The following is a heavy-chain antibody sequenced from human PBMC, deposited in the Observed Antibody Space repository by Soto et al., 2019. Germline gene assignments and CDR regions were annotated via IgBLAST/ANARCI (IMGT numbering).Heavy chain of an antibody. J-gene: IGHJ4*02. Sequence: SETLSLTCTVSGGSISSSSYYWGWIRQPPGKGLEWIGSIYYSGSTYYNPSLKSRVTISVDTSKNQFSLKLSSVTAADTAVYYCAGVATVKGSYYFDYWGQGTLVTVSS. CDR2: IYYSGST. V-gene: IGHV4-39*01. D-gene: IGHD5-12*01. CDR3: AGVATVKGSYYFDY. CDR1: GGSISSSSYY.